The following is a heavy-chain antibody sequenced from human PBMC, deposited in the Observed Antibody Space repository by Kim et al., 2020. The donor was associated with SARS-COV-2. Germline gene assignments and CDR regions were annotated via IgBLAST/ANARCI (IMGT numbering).Heavy chain of an antibody. Sequence: DSGQGRLTISRDNSKNTQYLRRNSLRAEDTAVYYCARRDSSSWYEYYFDYWGQGTLVTVSS. D-gene: IGHD6-13*01. CDR3: ARRDSSSWYEYYFDY. J-gene: IGHJ4*02. V-gene: IGHV3-66*01.